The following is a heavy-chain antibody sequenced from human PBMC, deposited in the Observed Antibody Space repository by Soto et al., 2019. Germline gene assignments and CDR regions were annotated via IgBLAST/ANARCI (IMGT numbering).Heavy chain of an antibody. CDR1: GGSISSGGYY. Sequence: SETLSLTCTASGGSISSGGYYWSWIRQHPGKGLEWIGYIYYSGSTYYNPSLKSRVTISVDTSKNQFSLKLSSVTAADTAVYYCARDVRFLAPYYYGMDVWGQGTTVTVSS. V-gene: IGHV4-31*03. J-gene: IGHJ6*02. CDR2: IYYSGST. CDR3: ARDVRFLAPYYYGMDV. D-gene: IGHD3-3*01.